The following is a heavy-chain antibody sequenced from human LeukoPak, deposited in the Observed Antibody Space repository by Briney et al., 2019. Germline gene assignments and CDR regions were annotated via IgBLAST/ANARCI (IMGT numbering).Heavy chain of an antibody. J-gene: IGHJ3*02. CDR2: ISGSGTNT. V-gene: IGHV3-23*01. Sequence: GGSLRLSCAASGFTLRNYAMTWVRQAPGKGLEWVSGISGSGTNTDYTDSVKGRFTISRDNAKNTVYLQMNSLRAEDTAVYYCAKAIVMVISSNAFDIWGQGTMVTVSS. CDR1: GFTLRNYA. D-gene: IGHD3-22*01. CDR3: AKAIVMVISSNAFDI.